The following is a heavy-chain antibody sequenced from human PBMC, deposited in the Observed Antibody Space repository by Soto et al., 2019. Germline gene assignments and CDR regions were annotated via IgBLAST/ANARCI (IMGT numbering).Heavy chain of an antibody. J-gene: IGHJ6*03. D-gene: IGHD3-9*01. CDR1: GGTFSSYT. CDR3: ARGSGDYDILTGYYTNYYYYMDV. Sequence: ASVKVSCKASGGTFSSYTISWVRQAPGQGLEWMGRIIPILGIANYAQKFQGRVTITADKSTSTAYMELSSLRSEDTAVYYCARGSGDYDILTGYYTNYYYYMDVWGKGTTVTVSS. CDR2: IIPILGIA. V-gene: IGHV1-69*02.